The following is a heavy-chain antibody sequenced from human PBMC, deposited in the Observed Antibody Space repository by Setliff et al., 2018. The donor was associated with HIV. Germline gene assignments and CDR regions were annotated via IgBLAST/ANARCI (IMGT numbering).Heavy chain of an antibody. CDR2: INGGGNYI. V-gene: IGHV3-NL1*01. CDR3: AKNLYRSPWSPLDY. D-gene: IGHD6-19*01. CDR1: GFTFNDAW. J-gene: IGHJ4*02. Sequence: GGSLRLSCAASGFTFNDAWMNWVRQAPGKGLEWVSLINGGGNYIQYADSVKGRFTISRDNSKNTLYLQMNSLRVVDTAVYFCAKNLYRSPWSPLDYWGQGALVTVSS.